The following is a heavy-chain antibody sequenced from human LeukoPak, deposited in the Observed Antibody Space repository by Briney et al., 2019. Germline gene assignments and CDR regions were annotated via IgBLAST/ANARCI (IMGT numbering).Heavy chain of an antibody. D-gene: IGHD4-17*01. V-gene: IGHV4-59*01. J-gene: IGHJ4*02. CDR2: TYYSGST. CDR3: ARGPYGDYHFDY. Sequence: SETLSLTCTVSGGSISSYYWSWIRQPPGKGLEWIGYTYYSGSTNYNPSLKSRVTISVDTSKNQLSLKLSSVTAADTAVYYCARGPYGDYHFDYWGQGTLVTVSS. CDR1: GGSISSYY.